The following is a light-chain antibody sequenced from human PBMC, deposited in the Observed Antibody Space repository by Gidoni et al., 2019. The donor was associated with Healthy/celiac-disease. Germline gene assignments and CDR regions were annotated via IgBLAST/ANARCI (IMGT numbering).Light chain of an antibody. Sequence: DIQVTQSPSTLSASVGDRVTITSRARQSISYWLAWDQQKPGKAPKLLIDKASTLETGVPSRFGGSGSGTEFTLTISRLQPDDFATYYCQQYNGYSYTFGQGTKLEIK. J-gene: IGKJ2*01. CDR2: KAS. V-gene: IGKV1-5*03. CDR1: QSISYW. CDR3: QQYNGYSYT.